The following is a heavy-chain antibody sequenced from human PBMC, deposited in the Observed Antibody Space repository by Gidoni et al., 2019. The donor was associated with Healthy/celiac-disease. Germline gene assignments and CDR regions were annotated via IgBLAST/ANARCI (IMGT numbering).Heavy chain of an antibody. D-gene: IGHD2-2*01. CDR2: ISYDGSNK. V-gene: IGHV3-30*18. J-gene: IGHJ4*02. CDR1: GFTFSSYG. Sequence: QVQLVESGGGVVQPGRSLRLSCAASGFTFSSYGMHWVRQAPGKGLEWVAVISYDGSNKYYADSVKGRFTISRDNSKNTLYLQMNSLRAEDTAVYYCAKDLYIVVVPAAYYFDYWGQGTLVTVSS. CDR3: AKDLYIVVVPAAYYFDY.